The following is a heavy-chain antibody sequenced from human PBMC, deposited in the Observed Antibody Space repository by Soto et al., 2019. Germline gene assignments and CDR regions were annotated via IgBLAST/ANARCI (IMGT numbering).Heavy chain of an antibody. Sequence: GGSLRLSCAASGFTVSSNYMSWVRQAPGKGLEWVSVIYSGGSTYYADSGNGQFTISRHNSNNTVYLQMNSLRAEDTAVYYCARDGHTAFAFDIWGQGTMVTVSS. CDR3: ARDGHTAFAFDI. CDR2: IYSGGST. V-gene: IGHV3-53*04. D-gene: IGHD5-18*01. CDR1: GFTVSSNY. J-gene: IGHJ3*02.